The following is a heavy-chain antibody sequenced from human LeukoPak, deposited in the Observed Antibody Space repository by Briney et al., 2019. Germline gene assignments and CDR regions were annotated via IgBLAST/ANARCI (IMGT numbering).Heavy chain of an antibody. J-gene: IGHJ4*02. CDR3: ARQSWSSWNFDY. Sequence: PSETLSLTCTVSGGSISSSHYYWGWIRQPPGKGLEWIGTIYYSGTTYYNPSLKSRVTISVDTSKNQFSLKLSSVTAADTAVYYCARQSWSSWNFDYWGQGTLVTVSS. D-gene: IGHD6-13*01. V-gene: IGHV4-39*01. CDR2: IYYSGTT. CDR1: GGSISSSHYY.